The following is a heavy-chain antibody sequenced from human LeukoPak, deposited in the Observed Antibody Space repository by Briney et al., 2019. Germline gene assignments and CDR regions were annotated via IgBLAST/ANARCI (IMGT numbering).Heavy chain of an antibody. D-gene: IGHD1-26*01. Sequence: SETLSLTCTVSGGSISSYYWSWIRQPPGKGLEWIGYIYYSGSTYYNPSLKSRVTISVDTSKNQFSLKLSSVTAADTAVYYCAGEVGATTGIDYWGQGTLVTVSS. J-gene: IGHJ4*02. CDR2: IYYSGST. V-gene: IGHV4-59*04. CDR1: GGSISSYY. CDR3: AGEVGATTGIDY.